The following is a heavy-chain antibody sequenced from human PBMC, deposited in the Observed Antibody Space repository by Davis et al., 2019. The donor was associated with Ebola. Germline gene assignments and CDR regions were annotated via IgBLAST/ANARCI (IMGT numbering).Heavy chain of an antibody. CDR2: IYYSGST. D-gene: IGHD4-17*01. CDR1: GGSIISSSSY. Sequence: SETLSLTCTVSGGSIISSSSYWGWIRQPPRKGLEWIGGIYYSGSTYYNPSLKSRVTISVDTSKNQFSLKLSSVTAADTAVYYCARMPTVTADHWYFDLWGRGTLVTVSS. V-gene: IGHV4-39*01. CDR3: ARMPTVTADHWYFDL. J-gene: IGHJ2*01.